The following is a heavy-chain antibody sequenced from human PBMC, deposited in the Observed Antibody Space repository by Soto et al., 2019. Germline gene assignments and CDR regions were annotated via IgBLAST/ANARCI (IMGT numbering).Heavy chain of an antibody. CDR1: GFTFSSDA. Sequence: GGSLRLCCAASGFTFSSDAMSWVRQAPGKGLEWVSAISGSGGSTYYADSVKGRFTISRDNSKNTLYLQMNSLRAEDTAVYYCAKEGPYDFWSGYYIRDRYYFDYWGQGTLVTVSS. CDR2: ISGSGGST. D-gene: IGHD3-3*01. V-gene: IGHV3-23*01. J-gene: IGHJ4*02. CDR3: AKEGPYDFWSGYYIRDRYYFDY.